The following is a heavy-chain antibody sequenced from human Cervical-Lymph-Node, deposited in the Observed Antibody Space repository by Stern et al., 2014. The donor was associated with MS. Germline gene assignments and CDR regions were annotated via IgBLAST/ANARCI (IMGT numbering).Heavy chain of an antibody. V-gene: IGHV4-31*03. CDR1: GDSVSNNAFY. CDR2: IYYSGTT. CDR3: ARYGDSRGYLGWFDP. D-gene: IGHD3-22*01. Sequence: QVQLQESGPGLVKPSQTLSLTCTVSGDSVSNNAFYWSWIRQHPETGLQWIGYIYYSGTTFYNPSLKSRVTISVDTSRNQFSLRLTSVTAADTAIYYCARYGDSRGYLGWFDPWGQGTRVTVSS. J-gene: IGHJ5*02.